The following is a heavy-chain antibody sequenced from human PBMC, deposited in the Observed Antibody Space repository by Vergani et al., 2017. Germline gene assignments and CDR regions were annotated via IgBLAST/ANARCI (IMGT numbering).Heavy chain of an antibody. CDR3: ARDGKSGGAFDI. J-gene: IGHJ3*02. Sequence: QVQLVESGGGVVQPGRSLRLSCAASGFTFSSYAMHWVRQAPGKGLEWVAVISYDGSNKYYADSVKGRFTISRDNSKNTLYLQMNSLRAEDTAVYYCARDGKSGGAFDIWGQGTMVTASS. CDR2: ISYDGSNK. D-gene: IGHD4-23*01. CDR1: GFTFSSYA. V-gene: IGHV3-30*04.